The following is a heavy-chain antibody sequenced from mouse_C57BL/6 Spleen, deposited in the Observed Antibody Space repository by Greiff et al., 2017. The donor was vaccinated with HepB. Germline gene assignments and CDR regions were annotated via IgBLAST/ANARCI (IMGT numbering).Heavy chain of an antibody. J-gene: IGHJ3*01. V-gene: IGHV5-4*01. CDR3: ARDSGGYSWFAY. Sequence: EVQGVESGGGLVKPGGSLKLSCAASGFTFSSYAMSWVRQTPEKRLEWVATISDGGSYTYYPDNVKGRFTISRDKAKNNRYLQMSHLKSEDTAMYYCARDSGGYSWFAYWGQGTLVTVSA. CDR1: GFTFSSYA. D-gene: IGHD2-3*01. CDR2: ISDGGSYT.